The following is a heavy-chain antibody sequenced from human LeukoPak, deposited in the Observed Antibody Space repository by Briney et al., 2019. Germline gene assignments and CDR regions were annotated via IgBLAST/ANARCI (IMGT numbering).Heavy chain of an antibody. J-gene: IGHJ4*02. Sequence: GGSLRLSCAASGFTVSSNYMSWVRQAPGKGLEWVSSISSSSSYIYYADSVKGRFTISRDNAKNSLYLQMNSLRAEDTAVYYCARGGAVAGTDYFDYWGQGTLVTVSS. D-gene: IGHD6-19*01. CDR1: GFTVSSNY. CDR2: ISSSSSYI. V-gene: IGHV3-21*01. CDR3: ARGGAVAGTDYFDY.